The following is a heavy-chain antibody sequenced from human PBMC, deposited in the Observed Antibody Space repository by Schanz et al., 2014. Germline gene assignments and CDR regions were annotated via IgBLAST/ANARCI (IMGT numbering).Heavy chain of an antibody. CDR1: GYTFTSSG. D-gene: IGHD1-26*01. V-gene: IGHV1-46*01. Sequence: QVQLVQSGAEVKKPGASVKVSCKASGYTFTSSGFSWVRQAPGQGPEWMGIIHPSGGSTNYAQQFLGRLTMTRDTSTNTVYMNLSSLTSADTAVYYCARGFLASGGKTFDCWGQGTLVTVSS. J-gene: IGHJ4*02. CDR3: ARGFLASGGKTFDC. CDR2: IHPSGGST.